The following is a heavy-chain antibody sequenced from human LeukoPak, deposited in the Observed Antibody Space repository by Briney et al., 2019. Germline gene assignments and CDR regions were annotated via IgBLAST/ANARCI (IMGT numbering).Heavy chain of an antibody. CDR1: GGSVNNNNYY. D-gene: IGHD3-16*02. Sequence: ASETLSLTCTVSGGSVNNNNYYWSWIRQPPGKGLEWIGYIYSSGYIYSSGTTNYNTSLESRVTISLDTSKNQFSLKLTSVTAADTAVYYCTRGPPDRADIWGQGTMVTVSS. CDR2: IYSSGYIYSSGTT. J-gene: IGHJ3*02. V-gene: IGHV4-61*01. CDR3: TRGPPDRADI.